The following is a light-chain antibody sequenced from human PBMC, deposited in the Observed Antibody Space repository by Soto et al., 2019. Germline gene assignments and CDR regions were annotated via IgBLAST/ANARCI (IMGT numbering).Light chain of an antibody. V-gene: IGKV3-20*01. CDR3: HQYGSLPLT. CDR2: GTS. CDR1: QTISTMN. Sequence: EIVLTQSPGTVSLSPGERATLSCRASQTISTMNLAWYQQKPGQAPRLLIYGTSNRATGIPDRFRGSGSGTDFTLTISRLEPEDFVVYYCHQYGSLPLTFGGGAKVEIK. J-gene: IGKJ4*01.